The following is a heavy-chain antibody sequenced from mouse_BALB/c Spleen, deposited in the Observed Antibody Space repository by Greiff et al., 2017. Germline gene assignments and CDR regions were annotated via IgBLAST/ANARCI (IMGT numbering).Heavy chain of an antibody. CDR3: ARYYGSSYWYFDV. V-gene: IGHV3-8*02. Sequence: EVKLQESGPSLVKPSQTLSLTCSVTGDSITSGYWTWIRKFPGNKLEYMGYISYSGSTYYNPSLKSRISITRDTSKNQYYLQLNSVTTEDTATYYCARYYGSSYWYFDVWGAGTTVTVSS. CDR2: ISYSGST. J-gene: IGHJ1*01. CDR1: GDSITSGY. D-gene: IGHD1-1*01.